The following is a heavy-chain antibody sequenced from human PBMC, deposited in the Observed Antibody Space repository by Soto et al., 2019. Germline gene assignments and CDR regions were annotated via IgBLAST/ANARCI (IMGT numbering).Heavy chain of an antibody. Sequence: GASVKVSCKASGGTFNSYAIDWVRQAPGQGLEWMGGIIPIFGTTNYPQKLQGRVKLTADESTRTVYMELSSLRSEDTAVYYCARFLVVPAREWHSYYYGMDVWGQGTTVTVSS. CDR3: ARFLVVPAREWHSYYYGMDV. CDR2: IIPIFGTT. CDR1: GGTFNSYA. J-gene: IGHJ6*02. D-gene: IGHD2-21*02. V-gene: IGHV1-69*13.